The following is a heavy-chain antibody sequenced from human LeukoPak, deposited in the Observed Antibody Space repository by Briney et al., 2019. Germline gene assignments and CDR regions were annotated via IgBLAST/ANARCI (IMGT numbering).Heavy chain of an antibody. V-gene: IGHV4-4*07. D-gene: IGHD2-2*01. CDR2: IYTSGST. CDR3: ARGIVVVPAAMPPYFDY. Sequence: SETLSLTCTVSGGSISSYYWSWIRQPAGKGLEWIGRIYTSGSTNYNPSLKSRVTISVDTSKNQFSLKLSSVTAADTAVYYCARGIVVVPAAMPPYFDYWGQGTLVTVSS. CDR1: GGSISSYY. J-gene: IGHJ4*02.